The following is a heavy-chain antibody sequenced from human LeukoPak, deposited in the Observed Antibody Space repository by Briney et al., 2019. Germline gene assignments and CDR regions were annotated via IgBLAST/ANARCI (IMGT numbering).Heavy chain of an antibody. CDR1: GGTFSSYA. CDR3: ARAEGCSGGSCYGSLEMDV. CDR2: IIPIFGTA. Sequence: ASVKVSCKASGGTFSSYAISWVRQAPGQGLEWMGGIIPIFGTANYAQKFQGRVMITADESTSTAYMELSSLRSEDTAVYYCARAEGCSGGSCYGSLEMDVWGQGTTVTVSS. D-gene: IGHD2-15*01. J-gene: IGHJ6*02. V-gene: IGHV1-69*13.